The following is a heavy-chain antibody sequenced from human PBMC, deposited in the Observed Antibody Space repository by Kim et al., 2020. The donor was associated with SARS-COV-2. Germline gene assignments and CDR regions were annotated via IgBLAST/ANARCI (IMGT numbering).Heavy chain of an antibody. J-gene: IGHJ6*02. CDR2: ISPYNGNT. CDR1: GYTFTNYG. V-gene: IGHV1-18*01. D-gene: IGHD5-12*01. Sequence: ASVKVSCKASGYTFTNYGISWVRQAPGQGLEWMGWISPYNGNTNYAQKLQGRVTLTTDTFTSTAYMDLRSLRSDDTAVYYCARDVDIRGYYYGMDVWGQGTTVTVSS. CDR3: ARDVDIRGYYYGMDV.